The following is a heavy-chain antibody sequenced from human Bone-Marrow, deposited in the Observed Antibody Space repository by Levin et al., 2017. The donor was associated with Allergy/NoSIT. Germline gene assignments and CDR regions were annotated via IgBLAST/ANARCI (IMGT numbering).Heavy chain of an antibody. CDR3: ATSDHVAVAGNF. Sequence: AGGSLRLSCVASGFGFSNNYMSWIRQSPGKGLEWISYISAASNTLHYAESVKGRFTISRDNAKNSLYLQMDGLRDDDTAVYYCATSDHVAVAGNFWGQGTVVTVSP. J-gene: IGHJ4*02. V-gene: IGHV3-11*01. D-gene: IGHD6-19*01. CDR2: ISAASNTL. CDR1: GFGFSNNY.